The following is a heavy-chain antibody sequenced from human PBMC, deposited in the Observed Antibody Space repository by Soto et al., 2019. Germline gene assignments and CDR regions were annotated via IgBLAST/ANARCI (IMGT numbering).Heavy chain of an antibody. CDR3: ARFGGIAVAGTWYFDL. CDR2: IFSNDEK. CDR1: GFSLSNARMG. V-gene: IGHV2-26*01. D-gene: IGHD6-19*01. Sequence: QVTLKESGPVLVKPTETLTLTCTVSGFSLSNARMGVSWLRKPPGKALEWLAHIFSNDEKSYNTSLKSRFTISKDTSKSQVVLTMTNMDPVDTATYYCARFGGIAVAGTWYFDLWGRGTLVTVSS. J-gene: IGHJ2*01.